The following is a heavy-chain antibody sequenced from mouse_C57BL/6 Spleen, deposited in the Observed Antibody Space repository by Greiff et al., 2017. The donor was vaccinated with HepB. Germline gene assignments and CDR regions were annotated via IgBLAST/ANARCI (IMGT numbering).Heavy chain of an antibody. CDR1: GYTFTDYY. V-gene: IGHV1-19*01. D-gene: IGHD2-4*01. J-gene: IGHJ2*01. CDR3: ARGMITTLFDY. CDR2: INPYNGGT. Sequence: EVQLQQSGPVLVKPGASVKMSCKASGYTFTDYYMNWVKQSHGKSLEWIGVINPYNGGTSYNQKFKGKATLTVDKSSSTAYMELNSLTSEDSAVYYCARGMITTLFDYWGQGTTLTVSS.